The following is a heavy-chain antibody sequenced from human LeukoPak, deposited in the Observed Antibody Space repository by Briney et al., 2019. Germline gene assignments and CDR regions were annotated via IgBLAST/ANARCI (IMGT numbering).Heavy chain of an antibody. J-gene: IGHJ4*02. Sequence: HPGGSLRLSCAASGFTFGNSWVHWDRQAPGKGLVWVSLINADGSTTTYADSVKGRFTSSRDNAKNSLYLQMNSLRAEDTALYYCAKGRHYDILTYFDYWGQGTLVTVSS. CDR3: AKGRHYDILTYFDY. D-gene: IGHD3-9*01. CDR2: INADGSTT. CDR1: GFTFGNSW. V-gene: IGHV3-74*01.